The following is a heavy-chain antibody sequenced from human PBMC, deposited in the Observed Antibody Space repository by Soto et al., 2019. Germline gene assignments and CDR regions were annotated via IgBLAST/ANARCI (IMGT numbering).Heavy chain of an antibody. V-gene: IGHV4-59*01. Sequence: SETLSLTCTVSGGSISSYYWSWIRQPPGKGLEWIGYINYSGSTNYNPSLKSRVTISVDTSKNQFSLKLSSVTAADTAVYYCAREGGMAAQNYGMDVWGQGTTVTVSS. CDR3: AREGGMAAQNYGMDV. J-gene: IGHJ6*02. D-gene: IGHD6-6*01. CDR1: GGSISSYY. CDR2: INYSGST.